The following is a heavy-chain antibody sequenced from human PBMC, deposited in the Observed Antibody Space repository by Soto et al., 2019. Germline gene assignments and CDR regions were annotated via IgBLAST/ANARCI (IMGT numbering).Heavy chain of an antibody. J-gene: IGHJ4*02. V-gene: IGHV2-5*02. CDR2: IYWDDGK. CDR1: GFSLSTSGVG. Sequence: QITLKESGPTLVKPTQTLTLTCTFSGFSLSTSGVGVGWIRHPPGKALEWLALIYWDDGKHYSPSLKSRLTITNDTSKSQVVLSMTNMDPVDTATYYCAHGSRYIWGIYRPYFDYWGQGTLVTVSS. D-gene: IGHD3-16*02. CDR3: AHGSRYIWGIYRPYFDY.